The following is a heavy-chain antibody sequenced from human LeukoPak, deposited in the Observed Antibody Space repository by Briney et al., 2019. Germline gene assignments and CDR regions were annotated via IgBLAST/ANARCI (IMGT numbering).Heavy chain of an antibody. V-gene: IGHV4-39*07. CDR3: ARGPLVLRYFDWSAASYYFDY. CDR1: YGPTSVISYY. D-gene: IGHD3-9*01. CDR2: IYYSGMT. J-gene: IGHJ4*02. Sequence: PSETLSLTCTVSYGPTSVISYYWGWIRQPPGKGLEWIGSIYYSGMTYYNSSLKSRVTISVDTSKNQFSLKVTSVTAADTAVYYCARGPLVLRYFDWSAASYYFDYWGQETLVTVSS.